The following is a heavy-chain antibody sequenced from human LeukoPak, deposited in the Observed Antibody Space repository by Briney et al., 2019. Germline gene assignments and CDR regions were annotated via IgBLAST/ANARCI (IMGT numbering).Heavy chain of an antibody. Sequence: GGSLRLSCAASGFTFSSYSMNWVRQAPGKGLEWVSYISSSSTIYYADSVKGRFTISRDNAKNSLYLQMNSLRDEDTAVYYCATRSGYVRGDFDYWGQGTLVTVSS. CDR3: ATRSGYVRGDFDY. D-gene: IGHD5-12*01. J-gene: IGHJ4*02. CDR2: ISSSSTI. CDR1: GFTFSSYS. V-gene: IGHV3-48*02.